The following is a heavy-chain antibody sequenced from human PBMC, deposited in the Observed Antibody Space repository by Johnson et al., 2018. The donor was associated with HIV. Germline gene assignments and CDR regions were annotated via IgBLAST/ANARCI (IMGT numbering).Heavy chain of an antibody. CDR2: IKQDGSEK. CDR3: ARDLRWSYDAFDI. J-gene: IGHJ3*02. V-gene: IGHV3-7*01. D-gene: IGHD5-24*01. CDR1: GFTFRSYW. Sequence: VQLVESGGGLVQPGGSLRLSCAASGFTFRSYWMSWVRQAPGKGLEWVANIKQDGSEKYYGDSVKGRFTISRDNAKNSLYLQMNSLRAEDTAVYYCARDLRWSYDAFDIWGQGTMVTVSS.